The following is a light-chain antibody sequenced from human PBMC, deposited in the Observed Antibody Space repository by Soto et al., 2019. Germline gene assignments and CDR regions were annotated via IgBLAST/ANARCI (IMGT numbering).Light chain of an antibody. J-gene: IGKJ4*01. Sequence: TQSPTSLIASVGDRVTITCQASQYIGTFVNWYQQKGGEAPRLLISGASNLEAGVPSRFRGSGSGADFIFTITNLQPEDVGTYSCQQYDNLILSFGGGTKVEI. CDR3: QQYDNLILS. CDR2: GAS. V-gene: IGKV1-33*01. CDR1: QYIGTF.